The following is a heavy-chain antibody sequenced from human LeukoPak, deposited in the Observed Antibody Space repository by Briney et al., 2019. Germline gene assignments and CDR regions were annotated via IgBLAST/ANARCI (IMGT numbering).Heavy chain of an antibody. V-gene: IGHV1-2*02. J-gene: IGHJ4*02. D-gene: IGHD2-2*01. CDR1: GYTFTGYY. CDR3: ARLQGNCSSTSCFDY. CDR2: INPNSGGT. Sequence: GASVKVSCKASGYTFTGYYMHWVRQAPGQGLEWMGWINPNSGGTNYAQKFQGRVTMTRDTSISTAYMELSWLRSDDTAVYYCARLQGNCSSTSCFDYWGQGTLVTVSS.